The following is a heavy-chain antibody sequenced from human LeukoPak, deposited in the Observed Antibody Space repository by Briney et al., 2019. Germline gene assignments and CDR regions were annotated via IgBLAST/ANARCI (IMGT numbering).Heavy chain of an antibody. CDR3: ARTEIVVVVAATPRWFDP. D-gene: IGHD2-15*01. CDR2: ISGSGGST. V-gene: IGHV3-23*01. CDR1: GFTFSSYA. J-gene: IGHJ5*02. Sequence: PGGSLRLSCAASGFTFSSYAMGWVRQAPGKGLEWVSAISGSGGSTYYADSVKGRFTISRDNSKNTLYLQMNSLRAEDTAVYYCARTEIVVVVAATPRWFDPWGQGTLVTVSS.